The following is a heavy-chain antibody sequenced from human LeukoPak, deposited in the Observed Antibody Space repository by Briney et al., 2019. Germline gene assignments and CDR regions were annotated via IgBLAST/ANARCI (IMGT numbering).Heavy chain of an antibody. D-gene: IGHD2-2*02. CDR1: GYTFTSYG. Sequence: ASVRVSCKASGYTFTSYGISWVRQAPGQGLEWMGWISAYNVNANFAQKFQGRVTITRNTSISTAYMELSSLRSEDTAVYYCARGVNQLLYPRHRRHYYYYYMDVWGKGTTVTVSS. V-gene: IGHV1-18*01. CDR3: ARGVNQLLYPRHRRHYYYYYMDV. J-gene: IGHJ6*03. CDR2: ISAYNVNA.